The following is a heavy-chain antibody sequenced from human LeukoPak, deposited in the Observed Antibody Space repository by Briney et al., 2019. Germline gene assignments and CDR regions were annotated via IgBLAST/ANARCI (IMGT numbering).Heavy chain of an antibody. D-gene: IGHD3-22*01. V-gene: IGHV3-30*04. J-gene: IGHJ6*02. CDR1: GFTFSSYA. Sequence: GGSLRLSCAASGFTFSSYAMRWVRQAPGKGLEWVAVISYDGSNKYYADSVKGRFTISRDNSKNTLYLQMNSLRAEDTAVYYCARSRGVDSSGYYYYYYGMDVWGQGTTVTVSS. CDR2: ISYDGSNK. CDR3: ARSRGVDSSGYYYYYYGMDV.